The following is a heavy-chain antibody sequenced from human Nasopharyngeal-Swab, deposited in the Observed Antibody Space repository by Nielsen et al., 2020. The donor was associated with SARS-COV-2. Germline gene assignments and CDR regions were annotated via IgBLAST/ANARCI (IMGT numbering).Heavy chain of an antibody. CDR1: EFTFSSYT. V-gene: IGHV3-23*01. CDR2: ITGNGDST. J-gene: IGHJ4*02. CDR3: VKHQGSSSDQ. Sequence: GGSLRLSCVASEFTFSSYTMSWVRRAPGKGLEWVSAITGNGDSTCYADSVRGRFTISRDNAKNTLYLQMNSLRVEDTAVYYCVKHQGSSSDQWGQGTLVTVSS.